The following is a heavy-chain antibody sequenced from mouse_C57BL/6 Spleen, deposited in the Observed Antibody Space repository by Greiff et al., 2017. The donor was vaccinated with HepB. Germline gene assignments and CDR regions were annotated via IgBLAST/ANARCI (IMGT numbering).Heavy chain of an antibody. CDR1: GFTFSSYA. Sequence: DVMLVESGEGLVKPGGSLKLSCAASGFTFSSYAMSWVRQTPEKRLEWVAYISSGGDYIYYADTVKGRFTISRDNARNTLYLQMSSLKSEDTAMYYCTRDPLPYYFDYWGQGTTLTVSS. CDR2: ISSGGDYI. CDR3: TRDPLPYYFDY. J-gene: IGHJ2*01. V-gene: IGHV5-9-1*02.